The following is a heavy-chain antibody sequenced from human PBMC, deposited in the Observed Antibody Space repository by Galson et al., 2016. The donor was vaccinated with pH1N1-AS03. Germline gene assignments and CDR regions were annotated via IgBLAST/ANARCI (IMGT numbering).Heavy chain of an antibody. Sequence: SVKVSCKASGYTFTSYYIHWVRQAPGQGREWMGIINPSDGNTNYAQRFQGRVTMTRDTSTSTVYMELSSLRSDHTAVYYCARVSAGLTGYYYAMDVWGQGTTVTVSS. V-gene: IGHV1-46*01. D-gene: IGHD4/OR15-4a*01. CDR3: ARVSAGLTGYYYAMDV. CDR1: GYTFTSYY. J-gene: IGHJ6*02. CDR2: INPSDGNT.